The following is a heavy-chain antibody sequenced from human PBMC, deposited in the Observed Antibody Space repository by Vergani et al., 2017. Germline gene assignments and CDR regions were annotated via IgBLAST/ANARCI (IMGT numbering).Heavy chain of an antibody. J-gene: IGHJ4*02. V-gene: IGHV3-9*01. CDR3: AKDRRAVAGTLDY. CDR2: ISWNSGSI. CDR1: GFTFDDYA. D-gene: IGHD6-19*01. Sequence: EVQLVESGGGLVQPGRSLRLSCAASGFTFDDYAMHWVRQAPGKGLEWVSGISWNSGSIGYADSVKGRFTISRDNAKNSLYLQMNSLRAEDTALYYCAKDRRAVAGTLDYWGQGTLVTVSS.